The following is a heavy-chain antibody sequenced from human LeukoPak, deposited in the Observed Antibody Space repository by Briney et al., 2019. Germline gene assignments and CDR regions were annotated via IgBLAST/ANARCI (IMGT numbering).Heavy chain of an antibody. J-gene: IGHJ4*02. V-gene: IGHV4-59*01. Sequence: GTLRLSCAASAFTFSNYGMGWIRQPPGKGLEWIGYIFYSGSTNYNPSLKSRVTMSVDTSKNQFSLKLSSVTAADTAVYYCARNPMEEYFDSWGQGTQVTVSS. D-gene: IGHD3-3*01. CDR3: ARNPMEEYFDS. CDR2: IFYSGST. CDR1: AFTFSNYG.